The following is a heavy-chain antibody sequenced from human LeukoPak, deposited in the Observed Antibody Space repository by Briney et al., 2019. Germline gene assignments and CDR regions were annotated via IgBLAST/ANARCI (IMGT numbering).Heavy chain of an antibody. J-gene: IGHJ5*02. V-gene: IGHV1-69*13. CDR3: ARSPKTSRETYCSGGSCYLGWFDP. Sequence: ASVTVSCKASGGTFSSYAISWVRQAPGQGLEWMGGIIPIFGTANYAQKFQGRVTITADESTSTAYMELSSLRSEDTAVYYCARSPKTSRETYCSGGSCYLGWFDPWGQGTLVTVSS. CDR2: IIPIFGTA. D-gene: IGHD2-15*01. CDR1: GGTFSSYA.